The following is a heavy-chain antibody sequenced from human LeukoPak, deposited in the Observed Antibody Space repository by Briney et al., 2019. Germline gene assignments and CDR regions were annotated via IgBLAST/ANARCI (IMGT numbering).Heavy chain of an antibody. V-gene: IGHV1-24*01. CDR3: AKDPVLGTGWYGYYFDY. CDR2: FDPEDGET. Sequence: ASVKVSCKVSGYTLTELSMHWVRLAPGKGLEWMGGFDPEDGETIYAQKFQGRVTMTEDTSTDTAYMELSSLRSEDTAVYYCAKDPVLGTGWYGYYFDYWGQGTLVTVSS. CDR1: GYTLTELS. J-gene: IGHJ4*02. D-gene: IGHD6-19*01.